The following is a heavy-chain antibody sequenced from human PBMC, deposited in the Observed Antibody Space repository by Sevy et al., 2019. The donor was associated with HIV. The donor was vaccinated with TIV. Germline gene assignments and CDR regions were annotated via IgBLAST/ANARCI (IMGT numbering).Heavy chain of an antibody. V-gene: IGHV3-49*04. J-gene: IGHJ4*02. Sequence: GGSLRLSCTASGFTFGDYAMSWVRQAPGKGLEWVAFLKSKAYGGTPDHAASVKGRFTMSRDDSKSIAYLQMNDLKTEDTGVYYCTRWKGAHSIFDYWGRGVLVTVSS. CDR1: GFTFGDYA. CDR3: TRWKGAHSIFDY. D-gene: IGHD1-1*01. CDR2: LKSKAYGGTP.